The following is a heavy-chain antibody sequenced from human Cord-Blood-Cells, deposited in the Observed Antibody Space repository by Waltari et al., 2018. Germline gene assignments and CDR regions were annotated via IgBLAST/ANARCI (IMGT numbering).Heavy chain of an antibody. CDR2: IKHSGST. Sequence: QVQLQQWGAGLLKPSETLSLTCAVYGGSFSGYYWSWIRQPPGKGLEWIGEIKHSGSTNYNPSLKSRVTISVDTSKNQFSLKLSSVTAADTAVYYCARPYGSGSYPWGQGTLVTVSS. CDR3: ARPYGSGSYP. CDR1: GGSFSGYY. D-gene: IGHD3-10*01. V-gene: IGHV4-34*01. J-gene: IGHJ5*02.